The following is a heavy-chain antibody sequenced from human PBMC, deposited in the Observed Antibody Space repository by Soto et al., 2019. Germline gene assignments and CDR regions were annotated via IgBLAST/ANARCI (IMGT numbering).Heavy chain of an antibody. D-gene: IGHD3-10*01. CDR2: IGTAGDT. CDR3: ARALYGSGSYYNDGTMDV. Sequence: EVQLVESGGGLVQPGGSLRLSCAASGFTFSSYDMHWVRQATGKGLEWVSAIGTAGDTYYPGSVKGRFTISRENVKNSLYLQMNSLRAEDTAVYYCARALYGSGSYYNDGTMDVWGQGTTVTVSS. V-gene: IGHV3-13*01. J-gene: IGHJ6*02. CDR1: GFTFSSYD.